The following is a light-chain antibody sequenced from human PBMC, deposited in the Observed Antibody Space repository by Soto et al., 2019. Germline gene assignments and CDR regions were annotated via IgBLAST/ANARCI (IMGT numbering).Light chain of an antibody. Sequence: DIQMTQSPSTLSASVGDRVTITCRASQSISRWLDWYQQKPGKAPKLLIYKASNLEGGVPSRFSGSGSGTEFTLTISRLQPDDFASYYCQQYNPYWTFCQGTKVEIK. V-gene: IGKV1-5*03. CDR1: QSISRW. J-gene: IGKJ1*01. CDR2: KAS. CDR3: QQYNPYWT.